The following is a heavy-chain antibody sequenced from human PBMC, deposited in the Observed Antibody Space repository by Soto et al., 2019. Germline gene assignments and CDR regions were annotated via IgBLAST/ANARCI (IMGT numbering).Heavy chain of an antibody. CDR2: INHSGST. V-gene: IGHV4-34*01. D-gene: IGHD3-22*01. CDR1: GGSFSGYY. Sequence: QVQLQQWGAGLLKPSETLSLTCAVYGGSFSGYYWSWIRQPPGKGLEWIGEINHSGSTNYNPSLKSRVTLSVDTSKNQFSLKLSSVTAADTAVYYCARVRRYDSSGYYVDGVDYWGQGTLVTVSS. CDR3: ARVRRYDSSGYYVDGVDY. J-gene: IGHJ4*02.